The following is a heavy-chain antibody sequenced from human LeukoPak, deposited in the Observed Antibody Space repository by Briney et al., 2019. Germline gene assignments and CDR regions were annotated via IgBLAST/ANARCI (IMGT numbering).Heavy chain of an antibody. V-gene: IGHV3-7*01. J-gene: IGHJ4*02. CDR1: GFTFGAYW. CDR3: ARDGVSSSPDFDC. Sequence: GGSLRLSCGASGFTFGAYWMYWVRQAPGKGLEWVGCIKEDGSEKHYADSVKGRFTISRDNAKNPLFLQMNSLRVEDTAVYYCARDGVSSSPDFDCSGQGTLVTVS. CDR2: IKEDGSEK. D-gene: IGHD6-6*01.